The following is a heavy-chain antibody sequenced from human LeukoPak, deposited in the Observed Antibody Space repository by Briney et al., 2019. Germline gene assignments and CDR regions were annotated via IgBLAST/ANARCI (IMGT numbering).Heavy chain of an antibody. CDR3: ARVGRGSSWRYYYYYHMDV. D-gene: IGHD6-13*01. CDR1: GGSLSSYY. CDR2: IYYSGST. Sequence: SETLSLTCTVSGGSLSSYYWSWIRQPPGKGLEWIGYIYYSGSTNYNPSLKSRVTISVDTSKNQFSLKLSSVTAADTAVYYCARVGRGSSWRYYYYYHMDVWGKGTTVTVSS. J-gene: IGHJ6*03. V-gene: IGHV4-59*01.